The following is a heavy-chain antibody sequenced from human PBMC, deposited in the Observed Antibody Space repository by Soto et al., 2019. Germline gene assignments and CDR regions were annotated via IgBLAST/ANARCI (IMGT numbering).Heavy chain of an antibody. J-gene: IGHJ5*02. D-gene: IGHD6-6*01. CDR1: GYTFTTYG. CDR2: ISAYNGNA. V-gene: IGHV1-18*01. CDR3: ARDLEYSSPHPFDP. Sequence: ASVKVSCKASGYTFTTYGISWVRQAPGQGLEWMGWISAYNGNANYAQKFQGRVTMTTDTSTTTAYMELRSLRSDDTAVYYCARDLEYSSPHPFDPWAQGTLVNVSS.